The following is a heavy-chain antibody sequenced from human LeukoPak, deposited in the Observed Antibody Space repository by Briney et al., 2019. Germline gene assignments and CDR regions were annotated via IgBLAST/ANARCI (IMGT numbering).Heavy chain of an antibody. Sequence: PSQTLSLTCTVSGGSITSGGYYWSWIRQHAGKGLEWIGYIYYSGSTSYNPSLKSRVTISLDTSRNQFSLKLSSVTAADTAVYYCAREMDYYDSGAYYLQWFDPWGQGTLVTVSS. CDR2: IYYSGST. V-gene: IGHV4-31*03. J-gene: IGHJ5*02. CDR3: AREMDYYDSGAYYLQWFDP. D-gene: IGHD3-22*01. CDR1: GGSITSGGYY.